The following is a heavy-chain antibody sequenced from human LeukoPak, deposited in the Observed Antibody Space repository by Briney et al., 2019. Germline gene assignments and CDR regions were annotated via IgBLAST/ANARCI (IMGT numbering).Heavy chain of an antibody. CDR2: IYYSGST. CDR3: AALRTEMATKFDY. D-gene: IGHD5-24*01. J-gene: IGHJ4*02. CDR1: GGSISSYY. Sequence: PSETLSLTCTASGGSISSYYWSWIRQPPGKGLEWIGCIYYSGSTNYNPSLKSRVTISVDTSKNQFSLKLSSVTAADTAVYYCAALRTEMATKFDYWGQGTLVTVSS. V-gene: IGHV4-59*08.